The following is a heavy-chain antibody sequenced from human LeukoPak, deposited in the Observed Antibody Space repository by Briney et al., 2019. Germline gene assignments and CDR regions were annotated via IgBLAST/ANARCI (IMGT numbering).Heavy chain of an antibody. CDR3: ARDLRGNSMFFDY. CDR1: GYTFTDDY. D-gene: IGHD1-1*01. CDR2: INPNSGDT. J-gene: IGHJ4*02. Sequence: VASVKVSCKASGYTFTDDYVHWVRLAPGQGPEWMGWINPNSGDTHYPQRFQGRVTLTSDTSISTAYMELSRLSPDDTAFYYCARDLRGNSMFFDYWGQGTLVTVSS. V-gene: IGHV1-2*02.